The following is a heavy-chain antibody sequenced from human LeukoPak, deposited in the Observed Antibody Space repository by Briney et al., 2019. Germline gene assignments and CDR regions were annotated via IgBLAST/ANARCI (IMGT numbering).Heavy chain of an antibody. D-gene: IGHD3-10*01. Sequence: GGSLRLSCAASGFTFSSYWMSWVRQAPGKGLEWVANIKQDGSEKYYVDSVKGRFTISRDNAKNSLYLQMNSLRAEDTAVYYCAREARVLFRESLSTLDYWGQGTLVTVSS. CDR1: GFTFSSYW. J-gene: IGHJ4*02. CDR3: AREARVLFRESLSTLDY. CDR2: IKQDGSEK. V-gene: IGHV3-7*01.